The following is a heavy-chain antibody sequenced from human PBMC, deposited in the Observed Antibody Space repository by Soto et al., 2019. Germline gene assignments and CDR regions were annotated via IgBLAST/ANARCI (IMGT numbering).Heavy chain of an antibody. V-gene: IGHV4-31*02. D-gene: IGHD2-15*01. J-gene: IGHJ5*01. CDR3: ARGRYCLTGRCFPNWFDS. CDR2: IYYSGST. CDR1: GGSISSGGYY. Sequence: SATQCLTWTVSGGSISSGGYYWSWIRQHPGKGLEWIGYIYYSGSTYYNPSLKSRVTISVDTSKNQFSLKLSSVTAADTAVYFCARGRYCLTGRCFPNWFDSWGQGTLVTVSS.